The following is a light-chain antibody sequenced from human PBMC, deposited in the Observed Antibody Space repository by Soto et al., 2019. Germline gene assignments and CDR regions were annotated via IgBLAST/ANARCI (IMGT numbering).Light chain of an antibody. V-gene: IGLV2-8*01. CDR1: SSDVGRYNF. CDR3: SSYAGSNTWV. CDR2: EVS. J-gene: IGLJ3*02. Sequence: QSVLTQPPSASGSPGQSVTISCTGTSSDVGRYNFVCWHQQYPGKAPKLIIYEVSRRPSGVPDRVSGSKSGNTASLTVSGLQPEDEADYYCSSYAGSNTWVFGGGTKLTVL.